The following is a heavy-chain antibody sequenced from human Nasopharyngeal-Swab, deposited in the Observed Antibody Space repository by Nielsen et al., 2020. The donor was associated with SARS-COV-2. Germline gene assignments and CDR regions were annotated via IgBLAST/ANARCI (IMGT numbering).Heavy chain of an antibody. J-gene: IGHJ5*02. V-gene: IGHV3-74*01. CDR1: GFTFSSYW. CDR3: ARDSSDWFDP. Sequence: GESLKISCAASGFTFSSYWMHWVRQAPGKGPVWVSRINSDGSSTSYADSVKGRFTISRDNAKNTLYLQMNSLRAEDTAVYYCARDSSDWFDPWGQGTLVTVSS. D-gene: IGHD6-6*01. CDR2: INSDGSST.